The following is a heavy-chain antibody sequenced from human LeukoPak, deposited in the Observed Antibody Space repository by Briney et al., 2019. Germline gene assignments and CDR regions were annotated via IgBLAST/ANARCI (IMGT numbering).Heavy chain of an antibody. V-gene: IGHV4-59*01. Sequence: SETLSLTRTVSGGSISSYYWSWIRQPPGKGLEWIGYIYYTGNTNYNPSLKSRLTISVDTSKNQFSLKLTSVTAADTAVYYCAGSASNSLRSAFDIWGQGTMVTVSS. CDR1: GGSISSYY. D-gene: IGHD5-18*01. CDR2: IYYTGNT. CDR3: AGSASNSLRSAFDI. J-gene: IGHJ3*02.